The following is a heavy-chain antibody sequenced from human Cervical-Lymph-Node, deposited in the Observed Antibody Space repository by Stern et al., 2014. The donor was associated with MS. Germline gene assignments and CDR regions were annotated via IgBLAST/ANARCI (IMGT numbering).Heavy chain of an antibody. D-gene: IGHD1-1*01. CDR1: GFTVSRDY. Sequence: VQLVESGGGVIQPGGSLRLSCTASGFTVSRDYMTWVRQAPGKGLGWVSLITNAGSTFYTVSVKGRFAISRDDSKNTVYLHMTSLRAEDTAMYYCARDTSSPERSDWWGQGTLVTVSS. V-gene: IGHV3-53*01. CDR3: ARDTSSPERSDW. J-gene: IGHJ4*02. CDR2: ITNAGST.